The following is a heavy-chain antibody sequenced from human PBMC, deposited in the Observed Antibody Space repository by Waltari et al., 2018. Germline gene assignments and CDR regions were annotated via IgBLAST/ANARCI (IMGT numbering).Heavy chain of an antibody. Sequence: QVQLVQSGAEVKKPGSSVKVSCKASGGTFSSYTISWVRQAPGQGLEWLGRIIPILGIANYAQKFQGRVTITADKSTSTADMELSRLRSEDTAVYYCARDNEKAYCGGDCLTPDTDYYYGMDVWGQGTTVIVSS. V-gene: IGHV1-69*08. CDR2: IIPILGIA. CDR3: ARDNEKAYCGGDCLTPDTDYYYGMDV. D-gene: IGHD2-21*02. CDR1: GGTFSSYT. J-gene: IGHJ6*02.